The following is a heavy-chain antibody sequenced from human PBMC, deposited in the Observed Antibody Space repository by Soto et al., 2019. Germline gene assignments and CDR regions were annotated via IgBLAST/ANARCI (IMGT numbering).Heavy chain of an antibody. Sequence: ASVKVSCKASGYTFTSYYMHWVRQAPGQGLEWMGIINPSGGSTSYAQKFQGRVTMTRDTSTSTVYMELSSLRSEDTAVYYCAREVKKRALNVLRFLEWSFGWFDPWGQGTLVTVSS. J-gene: IGHJ5*02. CDR3: AREVKKRALNVLRFLEWSFGWFDP. CDR1: GYTFTSYY. D-gene: IGHD3-3*01. CDR2: INPSGGST. V-gene: IGHV1-46*01.